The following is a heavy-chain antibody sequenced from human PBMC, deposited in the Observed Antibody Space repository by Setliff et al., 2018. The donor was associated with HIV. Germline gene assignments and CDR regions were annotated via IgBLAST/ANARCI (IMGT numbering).Heavy chain of an antibody. CDR2: INPNSGGT. J-gene: IGHJ6*02. D-gene: IGHD6-19*01. V-gene: IGHV1-2*04. CDR1: GYTFTGYY. CDR3: ARDNLPYSSGSDVYYYGMDV. Sequence: ASVKVSCKASGYTFTGYYMHWVRQAPGQGLEWMGWINPNSGGTNYAQKFQGWVTMTRDTSISTAYMELSRLRSDDTAVYYCARDNLPYSSGSDVYYYGMDVWGQGTTVTVSS.